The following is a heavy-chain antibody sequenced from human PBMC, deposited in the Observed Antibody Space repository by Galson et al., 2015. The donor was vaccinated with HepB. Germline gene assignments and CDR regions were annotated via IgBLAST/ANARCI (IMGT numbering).Heavy chain of an antibody. CDR1: GFTFSSYW. Sequence: SLRLSCAASGFTFSSYWMSWVRQAPGKGLEWVANIKQDGSEKYYVDSVKGRFTISRDNAKNSLYLQMYSLRAEDTAVCYCARDGIAAAGPDYYYYYGMDVWGQGTTVTVSS. CDR3: ARDGIAAAGPDYYYYYGMDV. V-gene: IGHV3-7*03. CDR2: IKQDGSEK. J-gene: IGHJ6*02. D-gene: IGHD6-13*01.